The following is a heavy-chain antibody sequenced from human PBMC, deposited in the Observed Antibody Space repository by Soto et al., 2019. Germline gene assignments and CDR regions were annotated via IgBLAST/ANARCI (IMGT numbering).Heavy chain of an antibody. CDR2: IYYSGST. J-gene: IGHJ4*02. D-gene: IGHD3-10*01. V-gene: IGHV4-30-4*01. CDR1: GGSISSGDYY. Sequence: QVQLQESGPGLVKPSQTLSLTCTVSGGSISSGDYYWSWIRQPPGKGLEWIGYIYYSGSTYYNPSLKSRVTISVDTSKNQFSLKLSSVTAADTAVYYCAREVTDYYGSGSYFDYWGQGTLVTVSS. CDR3: AREVTDYYGSGSYFDY.